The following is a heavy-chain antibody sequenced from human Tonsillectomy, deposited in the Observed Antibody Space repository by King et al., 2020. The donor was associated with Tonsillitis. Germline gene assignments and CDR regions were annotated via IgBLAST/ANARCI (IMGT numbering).Heavy chain of an antibody. V-gene: IGHV4-59*01. D-gene: IGHD6-13*01. Sequence: VQLQESGPGLVKPSETLSLTCTVSGGSISSYYWSWIRQPPGKGLEWIGYIYDSGSTNYNPSLKSRGTISVDTSKNQRSLKLSSVTAADTAVYYCARGSNIAAAGTGYYFDSWGQGTLVTVSS. CDR2: IYDSGST. CDR1: GGSISSYY. J-gene: IGHJ4*02. CDR3: ARGSNIAAAGTGYYFDS.